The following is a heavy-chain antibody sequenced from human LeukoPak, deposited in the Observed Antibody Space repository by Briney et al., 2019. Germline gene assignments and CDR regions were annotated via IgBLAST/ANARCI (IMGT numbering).Heavy chain of an antibody. J-gene: IGHJ4*02. D-gene: IGHD2-15*01. CDR3: ARVLADHQRFDY. CDR1: GGSINISDYY. CDR2: MHYSGST. V-gene: IGHV4-39*01. Sequence: PSETLSLTCTVSGGSINISDYYWGWIRQPPGKGLEWIGSMHYSGSTYYNPSLKSRVTISVDTSKNQFSLKVSSVTAADTAVYYCARVLADHQRFDYWGQGTLVTVSS.